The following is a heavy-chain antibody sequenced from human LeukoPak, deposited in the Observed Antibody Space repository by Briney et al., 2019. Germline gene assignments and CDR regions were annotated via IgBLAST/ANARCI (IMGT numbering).Heavy chain of an antibody. V-gene: IGHV3-30*03. CDR2: ISYDGSNK. J-gene: IGHJ4*02. CDR1: GFTFSSYG. Sequence: PGGSLRLSCAASGFTFSSYGMHWVRQAPGKGLEWVAVISYDGSNKYYADSVKGRFTISRDNSKNTLNLQMNNMRAEDTAVYYCARDSSGYSIDYWGQGTLVTVSS. CDR3: ARDSSGYSIDY. D-gene: IGHD3-22*01.